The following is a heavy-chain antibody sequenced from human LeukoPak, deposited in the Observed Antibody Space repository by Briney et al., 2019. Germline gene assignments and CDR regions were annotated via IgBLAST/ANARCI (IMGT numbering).Heavy chain of an antibody. Sequence: TLSLTCTVSGGSLSSYYWSWIRQPPGKALEWLARIDWDDDKYYSTSLKTRLTISKDTSKNQVVLTMTNMDPVDTATYYCARIHVHDRHYFDYWGQGTLVTVSS. D-gene: IGHD1-1*01. V-gene: IGHV2-70*11. CDR1: GGSLSSYYW. CDR2: IDWDDDK. J-gene: IGHJ4*02. CDR3: ARIHVHDRHYFDY.